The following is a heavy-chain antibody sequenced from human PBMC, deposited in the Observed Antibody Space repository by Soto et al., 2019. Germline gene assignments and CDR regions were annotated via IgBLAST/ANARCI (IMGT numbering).Heavy chain of an antibody. V-gene: IGHV5-51*01. J-gene: IGHJ4*02. Sequence: GESLKISCKGSEYSFTTYWIAWVRQMPGKGLEWMGIIYPGDSDTRYSPSFEGQVTFSADKSNSTAYLQWNSLKASDTAMYFCANVNYYDSSGGYYFDYWGQGTLVTVSS. CDR3: ANVNYYDSSGGYYFDY. CDR2: IYPGDSDT. D-gene: IGHD3-22*01. CDR1: EYSFTTYW.